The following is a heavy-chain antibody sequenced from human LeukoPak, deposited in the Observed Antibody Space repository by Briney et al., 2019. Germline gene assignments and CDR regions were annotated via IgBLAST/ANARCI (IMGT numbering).Heavy chain of an antibody. Sequence: PSETLSLTCTVSGGSISSYYWSWIRQPPGKGLEWIGYIYYSGSTNYNPSLKSRVTISVDTSKNQCSLKLSSVTAADTAVYYCARGGGGYPFDYWGQGTLVTVSS. D-gene: IGHD5-24*01. CDR1: GGSISSYY. J-gene: IGHJ4*02. CDR2: IYYSGST. V-gene: IGHV4-59*01. CDR3: ARGGGGYPFDY.